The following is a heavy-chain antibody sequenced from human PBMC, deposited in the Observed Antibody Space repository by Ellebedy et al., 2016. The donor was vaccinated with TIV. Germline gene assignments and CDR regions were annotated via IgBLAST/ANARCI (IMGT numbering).Heavy chain of an antibody. D-gene: IGHD1-26*01. CDR2: LYTGGTT. Sequence: GESLKISXAASGFTVRSNYMSWVRQAPGKGLEWVSVLYTGGTTYYADSVKGRFTISRDNSKNTLDLQMNSLRAEDTAVYYCARVGSYYGHDYWGQGTLVTVSS. CDR1: GFTVRSNY. CDR3: ARVGSYYGHDY. V-gene: IGHV3-53*01. J-gene: IGHJ4*02.